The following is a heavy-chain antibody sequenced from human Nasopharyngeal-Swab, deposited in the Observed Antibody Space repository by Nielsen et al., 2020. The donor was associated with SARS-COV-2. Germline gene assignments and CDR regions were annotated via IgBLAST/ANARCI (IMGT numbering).Heavy chain of an antibody. J-gene: IGHJ4*02. V-gene: IGHV3-30-3*01. CDR3: VREGGTSGRAGYFDY. CDR2: VPSDGSKG. Sequence: GGSLRLSCAASGFALNNFVMQWIRQAPGKGLEWVAVVPSDGSKGRYADSVEGRFTFYRDNSRNMVHLQMNSLRDEDTAVYYCVREGGTSGRAGYFDYWGQGTLVTVSS. CDR1: GFALNNFV. D-gene: IGHD2-2*01.